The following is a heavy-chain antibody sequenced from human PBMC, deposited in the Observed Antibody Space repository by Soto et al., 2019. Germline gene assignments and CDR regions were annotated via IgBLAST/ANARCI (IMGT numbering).Heavy chain of an antibody. CDR3: ARARNDLGYCISTSCPMD. V-gene: IGHV1-69*12. CDR2: IIPIFGTA. J-gene: IGHJ4*02. D-gene: IGHD2-2*01. Sequence: QVQLVQSGAEVKKPGSSVKVSCKASGGTFSSYAISWVRQAPGQGLEWMGGIIPIFGTANYAQKFQGRVTIPADESTSTAYMELSSLRSEDTAVYYCARARNDLGYCISTSCPMDWGQGTLVTVSS. CDR1: GGTFSSYA.